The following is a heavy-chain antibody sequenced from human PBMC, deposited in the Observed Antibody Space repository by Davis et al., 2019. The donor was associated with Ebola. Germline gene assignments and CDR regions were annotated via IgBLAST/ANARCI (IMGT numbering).Heavy chain of an antibody. J-gene: IGHJ4*02. CDR3: ARHVGILGADYYFDY. CDR1: GYSFTSYW. V-gene: IGHV5-51*01. Sequence: GESLKISCKGSGYSFTSYWIGWVRQMPGKGLEWMGIIYPGDSDTRYSPSFQGQVTISADKSISTAYLQWSSLKASDTAMYYCARHVGILGADYYFDYWGQGTLVTVSS. D-gene: IGHD1-26*01. CDR2: IYPGDSDT.